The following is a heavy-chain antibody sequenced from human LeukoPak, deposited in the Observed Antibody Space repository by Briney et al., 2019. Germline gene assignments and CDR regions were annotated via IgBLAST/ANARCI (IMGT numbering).Heavy chain of an antibody. V-gene: IGHV3-7*01. CDR2: IKQDGSEK. CDR1: GFSFSSNW. Sequence: GGSLRLSCAASGFSFSSNWMSWVRQAPGKGPEWVANIKQDGSEKYYVESVKGRFTVSRDKAKNSLYLQMNSLRAEDTAVYYCARAGFWGQGTLVSVSS. CDR3: ARAGF. J-gene: IGHJ4*02.